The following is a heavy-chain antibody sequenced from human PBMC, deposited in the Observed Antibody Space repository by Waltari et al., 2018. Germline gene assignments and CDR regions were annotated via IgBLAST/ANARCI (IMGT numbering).Heavy chain of an antibody. CDR2: IYTSGST. CDR3: ASSEGYCSSTSCYQFDY. D-gene: IGHD2-2*01. V-gene: IGHV4-4*07. CDR1: GGSISSYY. J-gene: IGHJ4*02. Sequence: QVQLQESGPGLVKPSETLSLTCTVSGGSISSYYWSWIRQPAGKGLEWIGRIYTSGSTSYNPARKSRVTMSVDTSKNQFSLKLSSVTAADTAVYYCASSEGYCSSTSCYQFDYWGQGTLVTVSS.